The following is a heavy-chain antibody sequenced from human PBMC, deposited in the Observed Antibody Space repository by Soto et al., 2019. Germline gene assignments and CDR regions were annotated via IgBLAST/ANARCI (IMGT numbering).Heavy chain of an antibody. CDR2: IYYSGST. D-gene: IGHD4-17*01. CDR1: GGSISSYY. CDR3: ARGANYGDFDY. J-gene: IGHJ4*02. V-gene: IGHV4-59*01. Sequence: SETLSLACTVSGGSISSYYWSWIRQPPGKGLEWIGYIYYSGSTNYNPSLKSRVTISVDTSKNQFSLKLSSVTAADTAVYYCARGANYGDFDYWGQGTLVTVSS.